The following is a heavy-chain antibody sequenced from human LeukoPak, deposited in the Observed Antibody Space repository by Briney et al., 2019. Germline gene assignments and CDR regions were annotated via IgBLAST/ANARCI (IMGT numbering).Heavy chain of an antibody. CDR3: ATAPSGYSSSWYGY. V-gene: IGHV1-69-2*01. Sequence: VKVSCKVSGYTLTDYYMHWVQQAPGKGLEWMGLVDPEDGETIYAEKFQGRVTITADTSTDTAYMELSSLRSEDTAVYYCATAPSGYSSSWYGYWGQGTLVTVSS. J-gene: IGHJ4*02. CDR2: VDPEDGET. D-gene: IGHD6-13*01. CDR1: GYTLTDYY.